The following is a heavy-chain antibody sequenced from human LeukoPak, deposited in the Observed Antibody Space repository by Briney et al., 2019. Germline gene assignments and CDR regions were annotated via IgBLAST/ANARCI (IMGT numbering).Heavy chain of an antibody. CDR2: IYHSGST. CDR3: ARARAAAGSDFDY. V-gene: IGHV4-4*02. CDR1: GGSNSSSNW. J-gene: IGHJ4*02. D-gene: IGHD6-13*01. Sequence: SGTLSLTCAVSGGSNSSSNWWSWVRQPPGKGLEWIGEIYHSGSTNYNPSLKSRVTISVDKSKKQFSLKLNSVTAADTAVYYCARARAAAGSDFDYWGQGTLVTVSS.